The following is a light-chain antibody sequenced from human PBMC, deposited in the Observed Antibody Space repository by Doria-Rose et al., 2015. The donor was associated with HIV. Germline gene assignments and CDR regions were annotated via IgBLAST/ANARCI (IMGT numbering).Light chain of an antibody. CDR2: WAS. J-gene: IGKJ3*01. V-gene: IGKV4-1*01. Sequence: DIRLTQSPESLGMSLGERATLNCKSNQSPLYTSKNYLAWYQQKPGQPPKLLIYWASTRQSGVPARFSGSGSGTDFTLTISSLEAEDVAVYYCQQYYGTPSFGPGTTVDIK. CDR1: QSPLYTSKNY. CDR3: QQYYGTPS.